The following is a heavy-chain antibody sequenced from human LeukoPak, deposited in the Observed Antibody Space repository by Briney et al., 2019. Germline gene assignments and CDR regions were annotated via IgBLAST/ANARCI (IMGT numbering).Heavy chain of an antibody. CDR3: AKAAEWLRSPFDY. J-gene: IGHJ4*02. Sequence: GESLKISCAASGFTFSTYGLHWVPQAPGKGLEWVTFIRYDGNYKYYADSVKGRFTISRDNSKNTLYLQMNSLRADDTAVYYCAKAAEWLRSPFDYWGQGTLVTVSS. V-gene: IGHV3-30*02. CDR1: GFTFSTYG. D-gene: IGHD5-12*01. CDR2: IRYDGNYK.